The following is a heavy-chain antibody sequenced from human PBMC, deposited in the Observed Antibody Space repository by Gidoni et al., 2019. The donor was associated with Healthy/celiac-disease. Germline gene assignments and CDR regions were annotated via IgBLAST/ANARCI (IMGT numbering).Heavy chain of an antibody. V-gene: IGHV4-59*11. D-gene: IGHD3-10*01. CDR2: IYYSGST. CDR3: AKSLGGSGSYYMEYYFDY. Sequence: QVQLQELCPGLVKPSETLCPTWTVSGGPISSHYWSWIRQPPGMGLEWSWYIYYSGSTNYNPSLKSRVTISVDTTKNQFSLQLSYVTAADTDVYYCAKSLGGSGSYYMEYYFDYWGQGTLVTVSS. J-gene: IGHJ4*02. CDR1: GGPISSHY.